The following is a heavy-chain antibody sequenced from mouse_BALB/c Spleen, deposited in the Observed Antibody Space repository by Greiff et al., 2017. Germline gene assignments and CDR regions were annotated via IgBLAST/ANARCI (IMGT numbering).Heavy chain of an antibody. CDR3: TSSARATIAMDY. CDR1: GYTFTSYW. D-gene: IGHD3-1*01. CDR2: IYPSDSYT. V-gene: IGHV1-69*02. Sequence: VQLQQPGAELVRPGASVKLSCKASGYTFTSYWINWVKQRPGQGLEWIGNIYPSDSYTNYNQKFKDKATLTVDKSSSTAYMQLSSPTSEDSAVYYCTSSARATIAMDYWGQGTSVTVSS. J-gene: IGHJ4*01.